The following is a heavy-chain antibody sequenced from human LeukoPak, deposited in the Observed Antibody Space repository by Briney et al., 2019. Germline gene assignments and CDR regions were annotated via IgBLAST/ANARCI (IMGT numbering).Heavy chain of an antibody. Sequence: ASVKVSCKVSGYTLTELSMHWVRQAPGKGLEWMGGFDPEDGETIYAQKFQGRVTMTEDTSTDTAYMELSSLRSEDTAVYYCATDGVTAAAMRWEYFQHWGQGTPVTVSS. J-gene: IGHJ1*01. CDR3: ATDGVTAAAMRWEYFQH. V-gene: IGHV1-24*01. D-gene: IGHD2-2*01. CDR2: FDPEDGET. CDR1: GYTLTELS.